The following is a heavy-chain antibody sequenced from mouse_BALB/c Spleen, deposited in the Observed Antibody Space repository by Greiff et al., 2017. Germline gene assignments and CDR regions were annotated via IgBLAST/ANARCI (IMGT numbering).Heavy chain of an antibody. J-gene: IGHJ4*01. CDR1: GFTFSSYG. Sequence: EVKLMESGGDLVKPGGSLKLSCAASGFTFSSYGMSWVRQTPDKRLEWVATISSGGSYTYYPDSVKGRFTISRDNAKNTLYLQMSSLKSEDTAMYYCARHYYGYDEDYAMDYWGQGTSVTVSS. V-gene: IGHV5-6*01. CDR2: ISSGGSYT. D-gene: IGHD2-2*01. CDR3: ARHYYGYDEDYAMDY.